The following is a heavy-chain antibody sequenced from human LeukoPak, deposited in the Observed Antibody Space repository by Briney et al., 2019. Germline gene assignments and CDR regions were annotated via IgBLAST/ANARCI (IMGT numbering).Heavy chain of an antibody. J-gene: IGHJ3*02. CDR1: GFTFRRYG. V-gene: IGHV3-23*01. Sequence: PGGTLRLSCAASGFTFRRYGMSWVRQAPGKGLEWVSSISGSGGNTFYADSVKGRFTISRDNSKNTLNLQMNSLRAEDTAIYYCAMNRVSSADAFAIWGQGTVVTVSS. CDR2: ISGSGGNT. CDR3: AMNRVSSADAFAI. D-gene: IGHD3-22*01.